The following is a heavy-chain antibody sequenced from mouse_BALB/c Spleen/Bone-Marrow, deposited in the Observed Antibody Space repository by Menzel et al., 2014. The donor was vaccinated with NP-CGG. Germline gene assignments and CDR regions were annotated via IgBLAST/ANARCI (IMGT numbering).Heavy chain of an antibody. Sequence: VQLQQSGAESVRPGVSVKISCKGSGYTFTDYAMHWVKQSHAESLEWIGVINTYFGDISYNQKFNGKATIAVDKTSXTVYMELARLTAEDSAIYYCARGYSNNYAMDYWGQGTSVTVSS. CDR2: INTYFGDI. V-gene: IGHV1S137*01. CDR1: GYTFTDYA. J-gene: IGHJ4*01. CDR3: ARGYSNNYAMDY. D-gene: IGHD2-5*01.